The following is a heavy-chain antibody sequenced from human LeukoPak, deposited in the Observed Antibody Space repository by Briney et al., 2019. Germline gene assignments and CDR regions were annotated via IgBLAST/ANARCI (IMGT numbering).Heavy chain of an antibody. CDR2: ISYDGSNK. Sequence: PGGSLRLSCAASGFTFSSYAMHWVRQAPGKGLEWVAVISYDGSNKYYADSVKGRFTISRDNSKNTLYLQMNSLRAEDTAVYYCALTTVTVGYYFDYWGQGTLVTVSS. V-gene: IGHV3-30*04. D-gene: IGHD4-17*01. J-gene: IGHJ4*02. CDR3: ALTTVTVGYYFDY. CDR1: GFTFSSYA.